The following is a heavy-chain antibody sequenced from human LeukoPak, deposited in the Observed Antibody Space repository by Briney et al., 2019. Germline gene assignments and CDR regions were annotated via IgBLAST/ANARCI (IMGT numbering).Heavy chain of an antibody. CDR1: GGSISSSSYY. J-gene: IGHJ4*02. D-gene: IGHD6-19*01. Sequence: ASETLSLTCTVSGGSISSSSYYWGWIRQPPGKGLEWIGTIYYSGSTYYTPSLKSRVTISVDTSKNQFSLRLTSLTAADTAVYYCARQDSSGWSPRYFDSWGQGTLVTVSS. V-gene: IGHV4-39*01. CDR2: IYYSGST. CDR3: ARQDSSGWSPRYFDS.